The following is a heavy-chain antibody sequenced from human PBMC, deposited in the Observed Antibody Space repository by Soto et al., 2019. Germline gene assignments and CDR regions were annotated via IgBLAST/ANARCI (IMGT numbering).Heavy chain of an antibody. CDR2: INHSGST. CDR3: ARDQYSYDYYGMDV. D-gene: IGHD5-18*01. CDR1: GGSFSGYY. Sequence: SETLSLTCAVYGGSFSGYYWTWIRQPPGTGLEWIGEINHSGSTNYNPSLKSRVTISVDTSKNQFSLKLTSVTAADTAVYYCARDQYSYDYYGMDVWGQGTTVTVSS. V-gene: IGHV4-34*01. J-gene: IGHJ6*02.